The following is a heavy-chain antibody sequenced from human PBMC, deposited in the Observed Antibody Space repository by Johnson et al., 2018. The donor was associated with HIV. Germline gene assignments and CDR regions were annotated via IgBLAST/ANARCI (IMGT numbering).Heavy chain of an antibody. CDR1: GLTVSSNY. Sequence: MLLVESGGGLVQPGGSLRLSCAASGLTVSSNYMSWVRQAPGKGLERVSVIYSGGTTFHADSVKGRFTISRDNSKNTLYLQMNTLRAEDTAVYDCARDMVQLERLGAFDSWGQGTMVTVSS. V-gene: IGHV3-66*01. CDR2: IYSGGTT. J-gene: IGHJ3*02. D-gene: IGHD1-1*01. CDR3: ARDMVQLERLGAFDS.